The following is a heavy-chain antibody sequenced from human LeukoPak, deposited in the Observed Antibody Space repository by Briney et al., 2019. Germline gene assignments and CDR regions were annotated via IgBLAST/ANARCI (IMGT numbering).Heavy chain of an antibody. V-gene: IGHV3-23*01. Sequence: PGGSMRLSCVASGFTFSNYAMSWVRQAPGKGLEWVSSITSSGGDTYYAESVKGRFTISRDNSNSTLHLQMNSLRAEDAAVYYCLGGYYYASDYWGQGTLVSVSS. CDR3: LGGYYYASDY. J-gene: IGHJ4*02. CDR2: ITSSGGDT. CDR1: GFTFSNYA. D-gene: IGHD3-22*01.